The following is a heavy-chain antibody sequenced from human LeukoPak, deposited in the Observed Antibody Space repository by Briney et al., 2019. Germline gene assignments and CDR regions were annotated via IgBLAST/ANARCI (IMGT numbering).Heavy chain of an antibody. J-gene: IGHJ3*02. Sequence: SQTLSLTCAVSGASISGGGYSWSWIRQPPGKGLEWIGYIYHSGSTYYDPSLKSRVTISVDRSKNQFSLKLSSVTAADTAVYYCARDLGYGDYGDVYAFDIWGQGTMITVSS. CDR1: GASISGGGYS. V-gene: IGHV4-30-2*01. CDR3: ARDLGYGDYGDVYAFDI. CDR2: IYHSGST. D-gene: IGHD4-17*01.